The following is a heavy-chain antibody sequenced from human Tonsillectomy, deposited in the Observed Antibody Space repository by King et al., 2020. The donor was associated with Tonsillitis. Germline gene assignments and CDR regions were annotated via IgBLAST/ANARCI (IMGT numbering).Heavy chain of an antibody. J-gene: IGHJ5*02. CDR2: ISTNGGST. D-gene: IGHD2-21*02. Sequence: VQLVESGGGLVQPGGSLRLSCSASGFTFSNYAFHWVRQAPGKGLESVSAISTNGGSTYYADSVKGRITISRDNSKNTLYLQMSSLRTEDTALYYCVKDTVTAMTWGQGSLVTVSS. V-gene: IGHV3-64D*06. CDR1: GFTFSNYA. CDR3: VKDTVTAMT.